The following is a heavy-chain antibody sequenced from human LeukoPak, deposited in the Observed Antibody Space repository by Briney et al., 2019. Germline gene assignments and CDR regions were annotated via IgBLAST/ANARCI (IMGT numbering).Heavy chain of an antibody. CDR3: AREPSQWLVFNWFDP. CDR2: IYTSGST. V-gene: IGHV4-4*07. D-gene: IGHD6-19*01. J-gene: IGHJ5*02. Sequence: SETLSLTCTVSGGSISSYYWSWIRQPAGKGLEWIGRIYTSGSTNYNPSLKSRVTMSVDTSKNQFSLKLSSVTAADTAVYYCAREPSQWLVFNWFDPWGQGTLVTAPS. CDR1: GGSISSYY.